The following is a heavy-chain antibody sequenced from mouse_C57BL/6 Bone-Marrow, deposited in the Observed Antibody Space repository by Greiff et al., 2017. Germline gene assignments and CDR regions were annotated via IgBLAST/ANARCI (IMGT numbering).Heavy chain of an antibody. CDR1: GFTFSSYG. CDR3: ARQDSNFFYYFDY. J-gene: IGHJ2*01. Sequence: EVHLVESGGDLVKPGGSLKLSCAASGFTFSSYGMSWVRQTPDKRLEWVATISSGGSYTYYPDSVKGRFTISRENAKNTLYLQLSSLKSEDTAMYYCARQDSNFFYYFDYWGQGTTLTVSS. D-gene: IGHD2-5*01. V-gene: IGHV5-6*01. CDR2: ISSGGSYT.